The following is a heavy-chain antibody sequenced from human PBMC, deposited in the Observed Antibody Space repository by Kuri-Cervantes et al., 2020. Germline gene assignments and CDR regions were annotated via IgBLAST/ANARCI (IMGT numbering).Heavy chain of an antibody. CDR1: GYTFTSYA. CDR2: INAGNGNT. D-gene: IGHD2-15*01. J-gene: IGHJ4*02. Sequence: ASVKVSCKASGYTFTSYAMHWVRQAPGQRLEWMGWINAGNGNTKYLQKLQGRVTMTTDTSTSTAYMELRSLRSEDTAVYYCAREGPMKWRTKDKNLQLLVYWGQGTLVTVSS. CDR3: AREGPMKWRTKDKNLQLLVY. V-gene: IGHV1-3*01.